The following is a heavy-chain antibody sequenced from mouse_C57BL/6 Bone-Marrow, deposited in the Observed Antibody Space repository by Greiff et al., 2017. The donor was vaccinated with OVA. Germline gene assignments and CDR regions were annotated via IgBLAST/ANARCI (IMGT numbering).Heavy chain of an antibody. D-gene: IGHD2-4*01. CDR3: ARPYDYFYYYAMDY. Sequence: VQLQQSGPELVKPGASVKISCKASGYSFTDYNMNWVKQSNGKSLEWIGVINPNYGTTSYNQQFKGKATLTVDQSSSTAYMQLNSLTSEDSAVYYCARPYDYFYYYAMDYWGQGTSVTVSS. CDR1: GYSFTDYN. V-gene: IGHV1-39*01. CDR2: INPNYGTT. J-gene: IGHJ4*01.